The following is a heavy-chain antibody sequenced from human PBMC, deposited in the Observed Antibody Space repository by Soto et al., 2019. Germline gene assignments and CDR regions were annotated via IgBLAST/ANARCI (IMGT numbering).Heavy chain of an antibody. CDR3: ARGGAAGWLGSGYYYYGMDV. Sequence: SETLSLTCTVSGGSISSGGYYWSWIRQHPGKGLEWIGYIYYSGSTYYNPSLKSRVTISVDTSKNQFSLKLSSVTAADTAVYYCARGGAAGWLGSGYYYYGMDVWGQGTTVTVSS. J-gene: IGHJ6*02. CDR2: IYYSGST. V-gene: IGHV4-31*03. D-gene: IGHD6-13*01. CDR1: GGSISSGGYY.